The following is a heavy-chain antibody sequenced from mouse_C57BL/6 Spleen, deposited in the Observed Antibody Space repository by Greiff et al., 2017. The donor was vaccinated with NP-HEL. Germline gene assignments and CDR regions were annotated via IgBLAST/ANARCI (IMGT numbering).Heavy chain of an antibody. CDR1: GFSLTSYG. J-gene: IGHJ1*03. Sequence: VKVVESGPGLVQPSQSLSITCTVSGFSLTSYGVHWVRQSPGKGLEWLGVIWRGGSTDYNAAFMSRLSITKDNSKSQVFFKMNSLQADDTAIYYCAKKTYGYDGYFDVWGTGTTVTVSS. CDR3: AKKTYGYDGYFDV. CDR2: IWRGGST. D-gene: IGHD2-2*01. V-gene: IGHV2-5*01.